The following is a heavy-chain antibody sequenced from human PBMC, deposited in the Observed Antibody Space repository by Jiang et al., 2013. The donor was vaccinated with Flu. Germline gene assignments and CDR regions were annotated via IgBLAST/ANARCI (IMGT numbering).Heavy chain of an antibody. CDR3: ARRLGYSYGFSNAFDI. Sequence: VQLVESGAEVKKPGESLKISCGGSGYSFTTYWIVWVRQMPGKGLEWMGIIYPGDSDTRYSPSFQGQVTISADKSISTAYLQWGSLKASDTAMYYCARRLGYSYGFSNAFDIWGQGTMVTVSS. V-gene: IGHV5-51*01. J-gene: IGHJ3*02. CDR1: GYSFTTYW. CDR2: IYPGDSDT. D-gene: IGHD5-18*01.